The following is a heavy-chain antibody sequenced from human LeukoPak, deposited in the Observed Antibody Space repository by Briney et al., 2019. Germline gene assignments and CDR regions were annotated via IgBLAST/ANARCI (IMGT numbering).Heavy chain of an antibody. CDR2: IDASGNHT. D-gene: IGHD2-2*01. J-gene: IGHJ4*02. CDR3: AKLIPAVDCSRTSCYGFDY. CDR1: CGFTFSTSG. V-gene: IGHV3-23*01. Sequence: GGTLRLSSAAACGFTFSTSGSRGGQAPGRGLHWVSAIDASGNHTYYVDSVKGRFTISRDNAKSTLYLQMTSLRAEDTAVYFCAKLIPAVDCSRTSCYGFDYWGQGTLVTVAS.